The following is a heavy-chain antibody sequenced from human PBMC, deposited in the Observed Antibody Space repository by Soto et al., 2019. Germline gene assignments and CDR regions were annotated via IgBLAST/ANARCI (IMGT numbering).Heavy chain of an antibody. CDR1: GGYITIDDYY. CDR2: TYYTGTT. J-gene: IGHJ6*02. V-gene: IGHV4-30-4*01. Sequence: PSETLSLTCTVSGGYITIDDYYWSWIRQAPGKGLEWIGFTYYTGTTYGNPSLKSRVTMSVDPSRTHFSLRLSSVTAADTAVYYCARGYYYYGMDVWGQGTTVTAP. CDR3: ARGYYYYGMDV.